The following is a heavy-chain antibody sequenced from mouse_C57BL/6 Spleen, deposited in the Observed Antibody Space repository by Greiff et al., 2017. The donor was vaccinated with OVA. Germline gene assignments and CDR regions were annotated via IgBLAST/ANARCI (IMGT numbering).Heavy chain of an antibody. Sequence: QVQLQQPGAELVRPGTSVKLSCKASGYTFTSYWMHWVKQRPGQGLEWIGVIDTSDSYTNYNQKFKGKATLTVDTSSSTAYMQLSSLTSEDSAVYYCARAGDYDGKDYWGQGTTLTVSS. V-gene: IGHV1-59*01. J-gene: IGHJ2*01. CDR1: GYTFTSYW. D-gene: IGHD2-4*01. CDR3: ARAGDYDGKDY. CDR2: IDTSDSYT.